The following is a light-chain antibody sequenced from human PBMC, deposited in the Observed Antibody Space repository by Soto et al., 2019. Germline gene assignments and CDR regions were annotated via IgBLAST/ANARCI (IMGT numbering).Light chain of an antibody. CDR2: DAS. CDR1: QSVSSY. CDR3: QQRSNWPPT. J-gene: IGKJ2*01. V-gene: IGKV3-11*01. Sequence: EIVLTQSPATLSLSPGERATLSCRASQSVSSYLAWYQQKRGQAPRLLIYDASNRATGIPARFSGSGSGTDFTLTISTLEPEDFAVYYCQQRSNWPPTCGQGTELEIK.